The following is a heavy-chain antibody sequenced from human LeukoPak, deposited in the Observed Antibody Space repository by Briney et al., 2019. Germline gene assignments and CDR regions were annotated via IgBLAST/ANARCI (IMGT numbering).Heavy chain of an antibody. Sequence: SETLSLTCTVSGGSISSSSYYWGWIRQPPGKGLEWIGSIYYSGSTYYNPSLKSRFTISVDKAKNQFSLNLNSVTAADTAVYYCARGGDRSFDYWGQGTLVTVSS. CDR3: ARGGDRSFDY. CDR2: IYYSGST. D-gene: IGHD3-10*01. V-gene: IGHV4-39*07. CDR1: GGSISSSSYY. J-gene: IGHJ4*02.